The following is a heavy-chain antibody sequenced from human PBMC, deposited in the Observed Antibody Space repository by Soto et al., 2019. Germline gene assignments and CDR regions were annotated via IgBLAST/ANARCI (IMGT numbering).Heavy chain of an antibody. V-gene: IGHV3-30-3*01. Sequence: PGGFLRLSCAASGFTFSSHAMHWVRQAPGKGLEWVAVISYDGTNKYYADSVKGRFTISRDHSKNTLYLQMNSLSSEDTAVYYCARDEAAAGAYYFDYWGQGALVTVSS. CDR1: GFTFSSHA. CDR2: ISYDGTNK. J-gene: IGHJ4*02. CDR3: ARDEAAAGAYYFDY. D-gene: IGHD6-13*01.